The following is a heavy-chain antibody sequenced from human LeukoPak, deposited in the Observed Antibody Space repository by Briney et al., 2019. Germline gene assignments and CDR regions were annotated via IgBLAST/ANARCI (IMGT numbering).Heavy chain of an antibody. CDR3: ARGAIRGYSGYDYVGFDY. CDR1: GGTFSSYA. D-gene: IGHD5-12*01. CDR2: IIPIFGTA. J-gene: IGHJ4*02. V-gene: IGHV1-69*05. Sequence: GSSVKVSCKASGGTFSSYAISWVRQAPGQGLEWMGGIIPIFGTANYAQKFQGRVTITTDESTSTAYMELSSLRSEDTAVYYCARGAIRGYSGYDYVGFDYWGQGTLVTLSS.